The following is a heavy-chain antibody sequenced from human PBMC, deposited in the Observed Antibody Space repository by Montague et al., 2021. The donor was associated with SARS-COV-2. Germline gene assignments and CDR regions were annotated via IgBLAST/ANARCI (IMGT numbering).Heavy chain of an antibody. CDR3: ARVGRNCNDGVCYFYYYGMDV. J-gene: IGHJ6*02. CDR1: GFTFSTYS. D-gene: IGHD2-8*01. Sequence: SLRLSCAASGFTFSTYSMNWVRQAPGKGLEWVSHISSGSRNVYHAASVKGRFTISRDNAKNSLSLQMNSLRAEDTAVYYCARVGRNCNDGVCYFYYYGMDVWGQGTTVTVSS. CDR2: ISSGSRNV. V-gene: IGHV3-48*04.